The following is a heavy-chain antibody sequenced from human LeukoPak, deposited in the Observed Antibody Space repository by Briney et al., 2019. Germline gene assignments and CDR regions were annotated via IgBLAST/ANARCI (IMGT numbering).Heavy chain of an antibody. CDR3: VRDGRGGYLDY. Sequence: GGSLRLSCVASGFAFSSYWASWVRQAPGKGLEWVANIKEDGSQKYYVDSVKGRFTISRDNAKNSLYLQMSSLRVEDTAVYYCVRDGRGGYLDYWGQGTLVTVSS. V-gene: IGHV3-7*01. CDR1: GFAFSSYW. D-gene: IGHD3-10*01. CDR2: IKEDGSQK. J-gene: IGHJ4*02.